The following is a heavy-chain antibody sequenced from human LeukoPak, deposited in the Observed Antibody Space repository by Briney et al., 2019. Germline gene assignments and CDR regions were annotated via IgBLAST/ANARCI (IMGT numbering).Heavy chain of an antibody. CDR2: ISYDGSDK. J-gene: IGHJ4*02. CDR3: ARDDYDSSGPLSGYFDY. D-gene: IGHD3-22*01. Sequence: GGSLRLSCVASGFTSSRNAMHWVRQAPGKGPEWVAIISYDGSDKYYADSVKGRFTISRDNSKNTLYLQMNSLRAEDTAVYYCARDDYDSSGPLSGYFDYWGQGTLVTVSS. V-gene: IGHV3-30*03. CDR1: GFTSSRNA.